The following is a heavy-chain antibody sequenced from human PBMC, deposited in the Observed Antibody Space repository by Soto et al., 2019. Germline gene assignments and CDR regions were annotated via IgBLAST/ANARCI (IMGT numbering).Heavy chain of an antibody. V-gene: IGHV1-46*01. D-gene: IGHD6-13*01. CDR3: ARDLAAGDY. J-gene: IGHJ4*02. CDR2: INPMSGST. CDR1: GYTFINYY. Sequence: QVQLVQSGAEVKKPGASVKVSCKASGYTFINYYIHWVRQAPGQGLEWLAIINPMSGSTNYAQKFKGRVTLTMDTSTSAVYMELSSLRFEDTAVYYCARDLAAGDYWGQGTLVTVSS.